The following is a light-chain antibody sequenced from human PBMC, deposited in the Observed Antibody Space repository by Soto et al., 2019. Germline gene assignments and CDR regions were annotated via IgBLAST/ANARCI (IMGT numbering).Light chain of an antibody. CDR1: QSVTTN. J-gene: IGKJ4*02. Sequence: EMVMTRSPGTLSFQPGERATLSWGASQSVTTNLAWYQQKPGQPPRLLIYGASTRATGIPARFSGSGSGTDFTLTISSLKDEDVAVYYCQQYNSSPHTFGGGTKVDIK. CDR3: QQYNSSPHT. V-gene: IGKV3-15*01. CDR2: GAS.